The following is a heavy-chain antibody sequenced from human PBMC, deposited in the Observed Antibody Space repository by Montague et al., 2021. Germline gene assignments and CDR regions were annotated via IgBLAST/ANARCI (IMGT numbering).Heavy chain of an antibody. V-gene: IGHV4-61*01. D-gene: IGHD3-16*01. Sequence: SETLSLTCTVSGGSVSSGSYYWSWIRQPPGKGLEWIGYIYYSRSTNYNPSLKSRVTISVDTSKNQFSLRLSSVTAADTAVYYCAGWGPLEKYYFDYWGQGTLVTVSS. CDR2: IYYSRST. CDR1: GGSVSSGSYY. J-gene: IGHJ4*02. CDR3: AGWGPLEKYYFDY.